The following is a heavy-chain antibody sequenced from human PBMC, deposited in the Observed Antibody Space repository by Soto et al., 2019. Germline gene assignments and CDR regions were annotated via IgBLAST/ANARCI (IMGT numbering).Heavy chain of an antibody. V-gene: IGHV4-34*01. CDR2: INHSGST. J-gene: IGHJ6*02. D-gene: IGHD6-19*01. CDR1: GGSFSGYY. CDR3: ARGVTYSSGWRPIRGGMDV. Sequence: SETLSLTCAVCGGSFSGYYWSWIRQPPGKGLEWIGEINHSGSTNYNPSLKSRVTISVDTSKNQFSLKLSSVTAADTAVYYCARGVTYSSGWRPIRGGMDVWGQGTTVTVSS.